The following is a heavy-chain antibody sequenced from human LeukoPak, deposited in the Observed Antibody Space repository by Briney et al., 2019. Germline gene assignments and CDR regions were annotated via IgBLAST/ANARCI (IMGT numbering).Heavy chain of an antibody. Sequence: SETLSLTCTVSGGSISSSSYYWGWIRQPPGKGLEWIGSIYYSGSTYYNPSLKSRVTISVDTSKNQFSLKLSSVTAADTAVYYCARPDVVAAAGRVRFDIWGQGTMVTVSS. V-gene: IGHV4-39*01. CDR3: ARPDVVAAAGRVRFDI. CDR1: GGSISSSSYY. J-gene: IGHJ3*02. CDR2: IYYSGST. D-gene: IGHD6-13*01.